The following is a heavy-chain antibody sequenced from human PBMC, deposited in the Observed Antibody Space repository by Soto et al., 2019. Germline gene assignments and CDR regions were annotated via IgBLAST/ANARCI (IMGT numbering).Heavy chain of an antibody. D-gene: IGHD2-2*01. CDR2: INPSGGST. CDR3: ARSSDIVVVPAARDHMDV. CDR1: GYTFTSYY. V-gene: IGHV1-46*03. Sequence: EASVKVSCKASGYTFTSYYMHWVRQAPGQGLEWMGIINPSGGSTSYAQKFQGRVTMTRDTSTSTVYMELSSLRSEDTAVYYCARSSDIVVVPAARDHMDVWGKGTTVTVSS. J-gene: IGHJ6*03.